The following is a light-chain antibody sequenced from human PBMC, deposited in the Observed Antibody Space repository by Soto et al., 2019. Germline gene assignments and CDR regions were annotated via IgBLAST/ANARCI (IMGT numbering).Light chain of an antibody. CDR3: QQYGSSPQA. CDR1: QSVSSN. J-gene: IGKJ1*01. V-gene: IGKV3-20*01. CDR2: GAS. Sequence: EIVMTQSPATLSVSPGERATVSCRASQSVSSNLAWYQQRPGQAPRLLVYGASSRATGIPDRFSGSGSGTDFTLTISRLEPEDFAVYYCQQYGSSPQAFGQGTKVDIK.